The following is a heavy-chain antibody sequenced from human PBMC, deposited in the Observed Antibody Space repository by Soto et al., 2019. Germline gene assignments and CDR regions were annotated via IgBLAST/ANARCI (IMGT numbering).Heavy chain of an antibody. CDR1: GFSLNTRGVG. CDR2: IYWNDDQ. J-gene: IGHJ5*02. V-gene: IGHV2-5*01. D-gene: IGHD3-3*01. CDR3: AHGGHLYNDFSLNH. Sequence: QITLEESGPTMVKPTQTLTLTCTFSGFSLNTRGVGVGWIRQPPGKALEWLTLIYWNDDQRYSPSLKNRLTITKDIPKNQVVLTMTNVDPGDTATYYCAHGGHLYNDFSLNHWGQGILDTVSS.